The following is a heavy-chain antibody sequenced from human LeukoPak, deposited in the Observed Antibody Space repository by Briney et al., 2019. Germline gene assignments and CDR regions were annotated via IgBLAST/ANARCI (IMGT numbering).Heavy chain of an antibody. CDR3: MTELLWFGDY. CDR1: GLTFRNPW. CDR2: VKSKTDGGTT. D-gene: IGHD3-10*01. V-gene: IGHV3-15*01. J-gene: IGHJ4*02. Sequence: GGSLRLSCEASGLTFRNPWMSWVSQAPGKGLEWVGRVKSKTDGGTTDYAAPVKGRFTISRDDSKNTLYLQMNSLKTEDTAVYYCMTELLWFGDYWGQGTLVTVSS.